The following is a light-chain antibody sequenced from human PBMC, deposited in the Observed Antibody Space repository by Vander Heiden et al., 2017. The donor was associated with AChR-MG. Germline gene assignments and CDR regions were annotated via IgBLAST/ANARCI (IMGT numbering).Light chain of an antibody. CDR2: DVS. CDR3: SSYTSSSTV. Sequence: QSALPQPASLSRSPGQSITISCTGTSSDVGGYNYVSWYQQHPGKAPKLMIYDVSKRPSGVSNRFSGSKSGNTASLTISGLQAEDEADYYCSSYTSSSTVFGGGTKLTGL. J-gene: IGLJ3*02. V-gene: IGLV2-14*01. CDR1: SSDVGGYNY.